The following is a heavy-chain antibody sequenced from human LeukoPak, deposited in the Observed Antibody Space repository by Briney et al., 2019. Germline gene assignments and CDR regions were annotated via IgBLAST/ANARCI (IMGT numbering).Heavy chain of an antibody. Sequence: SGTLSLTCAVSGGSISSSSYYWGWIRQPPGKGLEWIGRIYYSGSSYYNPSLKSRVTISVDTSKNQFSLKLSSVTAADTAVYYCARENRYYDFWSGYYYYYYYMDVWGKGTTVTVSS. CDR2: IYYSGSS. CDR1: GGSISSSSYY. J-gene: IGHJ6*03. V-gene: IGHV4-39*07. CDR3: ARENRYYDFWSGYYYYYYYMDV. D-gene: IGHD3-3*01.